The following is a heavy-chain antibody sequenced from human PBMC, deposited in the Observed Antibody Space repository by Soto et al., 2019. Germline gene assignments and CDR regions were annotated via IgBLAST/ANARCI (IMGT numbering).Heavy chain of an antibody. CDR2: IFHSGST. V-gene: IGHV4-39*07. CDR3: ARVYSGSYSDY. D-gene: IGHD1-26*01. J-gene: IGHJ4*02. CDR1: GGSISSGDHY. Sequence: SETLSLTCTVSGGSISSGDHYWSWVRQPPGKGLEWIGEIFHSGSTYYNPSLKTRVTISVDKSKNQFSLKLSSVTAANTAVYYCARVYSGSYSDYWGQGTLVTVSS.